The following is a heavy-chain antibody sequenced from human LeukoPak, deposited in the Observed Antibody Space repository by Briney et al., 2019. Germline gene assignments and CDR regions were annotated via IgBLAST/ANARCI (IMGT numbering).Heavy chain of an antibody. J-gene: IGHJ6*02. Sequence: ASVKVSCKASGYTFTSYDINWVRQAPGQGLEWMGWMNPNSGNTGYAQKFQGRVTMTRNTSISTAYMELSSLRSEDTAVYYCARSQYYYGSGSFDRYYYYGMDVWGQGTTVTVSS. CDR1: GYTFTSYD. D-gene: IGHD3-10*01. CDR3: ARSQYYYGSGSFDRYYYYGMDV. V-gene: IGHV1-8*01. CDR2: MNPNSGNT.